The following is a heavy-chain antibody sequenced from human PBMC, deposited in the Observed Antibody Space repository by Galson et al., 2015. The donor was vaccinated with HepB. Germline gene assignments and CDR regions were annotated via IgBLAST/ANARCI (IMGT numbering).Heavy chain of an antibody. D-gene: IGHD2-2*01. CDR1: GGSISSYY. Sequence: ETLSLTCTVSGGSISSYYWSWIRQPPGKGLVWIGHIYYSGSTNYNPSLKSRVTISVDTSKNQFSLKLSSVTAAVTAAYYCSAAANYFDYWGQGTLVTVSS. CDR3: SAAANYFDY. CDR2: IYYSGST. V-gene: IGHV4-59*01. J-gene: IGHJ4*02.